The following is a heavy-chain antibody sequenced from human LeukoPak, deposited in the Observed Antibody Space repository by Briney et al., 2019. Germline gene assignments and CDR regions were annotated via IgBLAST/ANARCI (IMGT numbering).Heavy chain of an antibody. V-gene: IGHV4-59*01. J-gene: IGHJ4*02. Sequence: SETLSLTCTVSGGSTSSYYWSWIRQPPGKGLEWIGYIYYSGSTNYNPSLKSRVTISVDTSKNQFSLKLSSVTAADTAVYYCARDNYGSGTDYWGQGTLVTVSS. CDR1: GGSTSSYY. CDR3: ARDNYGSGTDY. D-gene: IGHD3-10*01. CDR2: IYYSGST.